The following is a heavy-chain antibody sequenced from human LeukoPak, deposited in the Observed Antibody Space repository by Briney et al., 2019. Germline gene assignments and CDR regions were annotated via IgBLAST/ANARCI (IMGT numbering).Heavy chain of an antibody. CDR3: ARGQRLGYYYYYMDV. D-gene: IGHD7-27*01. V-gene: IGHV4-34*01. Sequence: SQTLSLTCAVYAGSFSAYYWSWISQPPGKGLEWIGEINHSGSTNYNPSLKSRVTISVDTSKNQFSLKLRSVTAADTAVYYCARGQRLGYYYYYMDVWGKGTTVTVSS. J-gene: IGHJ6*03. CDR2: INHSGST. CDR1: AGSFSAYY.